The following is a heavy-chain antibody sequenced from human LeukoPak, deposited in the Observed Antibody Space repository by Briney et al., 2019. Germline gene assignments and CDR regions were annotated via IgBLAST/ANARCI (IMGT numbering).Heavy chain of an antibody. J-gene: IGHJ4*02. CDR1: GFTFSSYA. V-gene: IGHV3-30-3*01. D-gene: IGHD5-18*01. CDR2: ISYDGSNK. Sequence: PGGSLRLSCAASGFTFSSYAMHWVRQAPGKGLEWVAVISYDGSNKYYADSVKGRFTIYRDSSKNTLYLEMNSLRPEDTAVYYCARGGYHAYYLDYWGQGSLVTVSS. CDR3: ARGGYHAYYLDY.